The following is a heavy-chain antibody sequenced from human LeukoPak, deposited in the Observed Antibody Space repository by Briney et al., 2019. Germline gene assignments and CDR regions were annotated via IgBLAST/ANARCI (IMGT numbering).Heavy chain of an antibody. V-gene: IGHV3-23*01. CDR1: GSIFSNYA. CDR2: ISRSGGST. Sequence: PGGSLRLSCAASGSIFRASGSIFSNYAMSWVRQAPGKGLEWVSAISRSGGSTYYADSVKGRFTISRDNSKNTLYLQMNSLGAEDTAVYFCARGGGDYCFDYWGQGALVTVSS. J-gene: IGHJ4*02. CDR3: ARGGGDYCFDY. D-gene: IGHD2-21*02.